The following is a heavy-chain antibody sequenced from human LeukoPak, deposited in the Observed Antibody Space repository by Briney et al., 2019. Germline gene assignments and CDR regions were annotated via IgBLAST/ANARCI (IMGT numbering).Heavy chain of an antibody. CDR3: ARDRERTHYDSSGYTY. J-gene: IGHJ4*02. D-gene: IGHD3-22*01. CDR2: INAGNGNT. V-gene: IGHV1-3*01. CDR1: GYTFTSYA. Sequence: GASVMVSCKASGYTFTSYAMHWVRQAPGQRLEWMGWINAGNGNTKYSQKFQGRVTITRDTSASIAYMELSSLRSEDTAVYYCARDRERTHYDSSGYTYWGQGTLVTVSS.